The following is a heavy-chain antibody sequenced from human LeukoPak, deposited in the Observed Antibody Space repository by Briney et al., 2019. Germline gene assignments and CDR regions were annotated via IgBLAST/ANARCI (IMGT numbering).Heavy chain of an antibody. CDR3: ARVSGSYGVDY. CDR2: INPNSGGT. CDR1: GYTFTGYY. V-gene: IGHV1-2*06. Sequence: ASVKVSCTASGYTFTGYYMHWVRQAPGQGLEWMGRINPNSGGTNYAQKFQGRVAMTRDTSISTAYMELSRLRSDDTAVYYCARVSGSYGVDYWGQGTLVTVSS. D-gene: IGHD1-26*01. J-gene: IGHJ4*02.